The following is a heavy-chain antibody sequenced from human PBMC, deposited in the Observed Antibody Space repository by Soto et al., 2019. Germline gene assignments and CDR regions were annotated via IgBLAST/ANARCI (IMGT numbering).Heavy chain of an antibody. CDR2: ISYDGSNK. D-gene: IGHD6-19*01. Sequence: QVQLVEAGGGVVQPGRSLRLSCAASGLTFSSYAMHRVRQAPGKGLEGVAVISYDGSNKYYADSVKGRFTMFRENSKNPLYLQMNSLRAKDMAVYYCARATSGWYNDAFDNWGQGTMVTVSS. V-gene: IGHV3-30-3*01. CDR3: ARATSGWYNDAFDN. CDR1: GLTFSSYA. J-gene: IGHJ3*02.